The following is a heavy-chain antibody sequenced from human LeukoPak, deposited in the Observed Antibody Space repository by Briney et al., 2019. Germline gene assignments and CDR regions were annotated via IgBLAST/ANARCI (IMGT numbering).Heavy chain of an antibody. CDR2: IYSGDST. CDR1: GFTVSTNY. CDR3: ARGAYYHDSSGYYYPDY. V-gene: IGHV3-66*02. J-gene: IGHJ4*02. D-gene: IGHD3-22*01. Sequence: PGGSLRLSCAASGFTVSTNYMSWVRQAPGMGLEWVSIIYSGDSTSYTDSVKGRFTISRDSSKNTSYLQMNSLRAEDTAVYFCARGAYYHDSSGYYYPDYWGQGTLVTVSS.